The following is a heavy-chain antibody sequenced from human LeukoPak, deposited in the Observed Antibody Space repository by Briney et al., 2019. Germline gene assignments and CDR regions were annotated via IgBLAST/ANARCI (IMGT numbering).Heavy chain of an antibody. V-gene: IGHV1-69*04. CDR1: GGTFSSYA. CDR2: IIPILGIA. D-gene: IGHD3-22*01. CDR3: ARDNVVSYFDY. Sequence: GASVKVSCKASGGTFSSYAISWVRQAPGQGLEWMGRIIPILGIANYAQKFQGRVTITADKSTSTAYMELSSLRSEDTAVYYCARDNVVSYFDYWGQGTLVTVSS. J-gene: IGHJ4*02.